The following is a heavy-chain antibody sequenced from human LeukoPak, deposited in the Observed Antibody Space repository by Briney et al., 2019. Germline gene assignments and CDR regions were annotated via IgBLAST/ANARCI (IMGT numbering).Heavy chain of an antibody. CDR1: GGSISSSSYY. J-gene: IGHJ5*02. V-gene: IGHV4-39*01. CDR2: IYYSGST. CDR3: ARLHSSSWYVSNWFDP. D-gene: IGHD6-13*01. Sequence: PSETLSLTCTVSGGSISSSSYYWGWIRQPPGKGLEWIGSIYYSGSTYYNPSLKSRVTISVDTSKNQFSLKLSSVTAADTAVYYCARLHSSSWYVSNWFDPWGQGTLVTVSS.